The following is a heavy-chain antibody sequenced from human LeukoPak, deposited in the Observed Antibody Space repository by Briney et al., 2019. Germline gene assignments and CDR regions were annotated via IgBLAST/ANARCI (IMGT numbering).Heavy chain of an antibody. Sequence: PGGSLRLSCAGSGFTFSNYGMTWVRQAPGKGLEWVSAISGRGDTTRYGESVKGRFTVSRDNSKNTLYLQMNRLRAEDTAVYYCARGVRTVGYWGQGTPVTVSS. CDR2: ISGRGDTT. V-gene: IGHV3-23*01. CDR1: GFTFSNYG. D-gene: IGHD3-10*01. CDR3: ARGVRTVGY. J-gene: IGHJ4*02.